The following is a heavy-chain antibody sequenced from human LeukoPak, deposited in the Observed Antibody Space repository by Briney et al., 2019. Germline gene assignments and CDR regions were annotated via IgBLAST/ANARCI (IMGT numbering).Heavy chain of an antibody. V-gene: IGHV3-33*01. J-gene: IGHJ4*02. D-gene: IGHD4-17*01. CDR1: GFTFNSYG. Sequence: GGSLRLSCAASGFTFNSYGIHWVRQAPGKGLEWVAVIWYDGSNKYYADSVKGRFTISRDSSKNTMYLRMNSLRAEDTAVYYCAREHTTVTSLLDYWGQGTLVTVSS. CDR3: AREHTTVTSLLDY. CDR2: IWYDGSNK.